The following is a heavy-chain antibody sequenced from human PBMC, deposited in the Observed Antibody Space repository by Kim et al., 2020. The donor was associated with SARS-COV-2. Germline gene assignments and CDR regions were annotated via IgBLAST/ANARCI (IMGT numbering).Heavy chain of an antibody. D-gene: IGHD6-13*01. Sequence: SPSFQGQVTISADKSISTAYLQWSSLQASDTAMYYCARLRGSSWSNWFDPWGQGTLVTVSS. CDR3: ARLRGSSWSNWFDP. J-gene: IGHJ5*02. V-gene: IGHV5-51*01.